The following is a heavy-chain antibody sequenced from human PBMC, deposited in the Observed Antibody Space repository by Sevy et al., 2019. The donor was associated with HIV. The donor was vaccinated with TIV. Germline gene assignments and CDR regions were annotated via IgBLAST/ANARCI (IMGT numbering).Heavy chain of an antibody. CDR3: ARQVTWIQDVDY. Sequence: GGSLRLSCAASGFTFSSYTMNWVRQAPGKGLEWVSSISSSSNYIYYADSVKGRFTISRDNAKNSLYLQMNSLRAEDTAVYYCARQVTWIQDVDYWGQGTLVTVSS. CDR1: GFTFSSYT. V-gene: IGHV3-21*01. D-gene: IGHD5-18*01. J-gene: IGHJ4*02. CDR2: ISSSSNYI.